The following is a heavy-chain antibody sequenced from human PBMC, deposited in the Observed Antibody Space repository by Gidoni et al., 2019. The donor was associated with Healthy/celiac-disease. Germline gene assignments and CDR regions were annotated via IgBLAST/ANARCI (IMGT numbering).Heavy chain of an antibody. Sequence: QVQLVESGGGVVQPGRSLRLSCAASGFTFVSYGMHWVRQAPGKGLEWVAVIWYDGSNKYFADSVKGRFTISRDNSKNTLYLQMNSLRAEDTAVYDCARELLAAASLDYNYGWTSGAKGPRSPSP. D-gene: IGHD6-13*01. CDR2: IWYDGSNK. J-gene: IGHJ6*02. CDR3: ARELLAAASLDYNYGWTS. CDR1: GFTFVSYG. V-gene: IGHV3-33*01.